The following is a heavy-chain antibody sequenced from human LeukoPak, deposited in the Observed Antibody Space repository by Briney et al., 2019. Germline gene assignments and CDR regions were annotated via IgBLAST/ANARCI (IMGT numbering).Heavy chain of an antibody. CDR2: ISESGSGT. CDR3: AKGVFGVNRAFDY. CDR1: GFTFNICA. J-gene: IGHJ4*02. D-gene: IGHD3-3*01. Sequence: PGGSLRLPCEASGFTFNICAMSWVRQAPGKGLEWVSAISESGSGTYYADSVKGRFTISRDNSKNTLYLQMNSLRVDDTALYYCAKGVFGVNRAFDYWGQGTLVTVSS. V-gene: IGHV3-23*01.